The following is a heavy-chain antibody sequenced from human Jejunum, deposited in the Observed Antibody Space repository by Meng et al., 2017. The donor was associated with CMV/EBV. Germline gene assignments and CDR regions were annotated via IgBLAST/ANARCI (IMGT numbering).Heavy chain of an antibody. Sequence: SGFTFGSYAMSWVRQAPGRGLEWVSVIYGGGSSTYYADSVKGRFTISRDNSKNTLYLQMNSLRAEDTAVYYCAKDRYYYDSSGYYFGGQGTLVTVSS. D-gene: IGHD3-22*01. CDR3: AKDRYYYDSSGYYF. CDR1: GFTFGSYA. J-gene: IGHJ4*02. V-gene: IGHV3-23*03. CDR2: IYGGGSST.